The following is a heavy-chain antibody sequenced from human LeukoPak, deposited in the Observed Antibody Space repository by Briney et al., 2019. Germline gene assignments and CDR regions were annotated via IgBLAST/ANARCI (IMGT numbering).Heavy chain of an antibody. CDR2: INHSGST. D-gene: IGHD6-6*01. V-gene: IGHV4-34*01. CDR1: GGSFSGYY. Sequence: KSSETLSLTCAVYGGSFSGYYWSWIRQPPGKGLEWIGEINHSGSTNYNPSLKSRVTISVDTSKNQFSLKLSSVTAADTAVYYCARGFRLLQLAPFDPWGQGTLVTVSS. CDR3: ARGFRLLQLAPFDP. J-gene: IGHJ5*02.